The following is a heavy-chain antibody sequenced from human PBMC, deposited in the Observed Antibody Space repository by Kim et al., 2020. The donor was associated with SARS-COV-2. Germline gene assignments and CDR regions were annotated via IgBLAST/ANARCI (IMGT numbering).Heavy chain of an antibody. CDR3: ARGLWGDYEGGYYYYYGMDV. D-gene: IGHD4-17*01. J-gene: IGHJ6*02. V-gene: IGHV4-34*01. Sequence: SETLSLTCAVYGGSFSGYYWSWIRQPPGKGLEWIGEINHSGSTNYNPSLKSRVTISVDTSKNQFSLKLSSVTAADTAVYYCARGLWGDYEGGYYYYYGMDVWGQGTTVTVSS. CDR2: INHSGST. CDR1: GGSFSGYY.